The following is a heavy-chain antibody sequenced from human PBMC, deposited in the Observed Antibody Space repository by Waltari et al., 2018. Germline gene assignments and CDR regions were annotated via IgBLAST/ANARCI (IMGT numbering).Heavy chain of an antibody. CDR1: GFSVSPNY. D-gene: IGHD6-25*01. Sequence: EVRLVESGGGLVQPGEFLRLSCAASGFSVSPNYMSWVRQAPGKGLEWVSVIYTSGDVYYADSVKGRFTISRDIFKNTLYLQMNSLRNEDTAVYYCARTPYTSGWPGNFDYWGQGTLVTVSS. CDR3: ARTPYTSGWPGNFDY. V-gene: IGHV3-53*04. CDR2: IYTSGDV. J-gene: IGHJ4*02.